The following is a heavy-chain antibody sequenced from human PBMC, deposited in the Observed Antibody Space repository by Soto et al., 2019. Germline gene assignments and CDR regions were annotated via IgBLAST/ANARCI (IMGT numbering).Heavy chain of an antibody. CDR3: ARGVDIVVVPAAMTIYYYYGMDV. Sequence: GASVKVSCKASGGTFSSYAISWVRQAPGQGLEWMGGIIPIFGTANYAQKFQGRVTITADESTSTAYMELSSLRSEDTAVYYCARGVDIVVVPAAMTIYYYYGMDVWGQGTTVTVSS. V-gene: IGHV1-69*13. CDR2: IIPIFGTA. D-gene: IGHD2-2*01. CDR1: GGTFSSYA. J-gene: IGHJ6*02.